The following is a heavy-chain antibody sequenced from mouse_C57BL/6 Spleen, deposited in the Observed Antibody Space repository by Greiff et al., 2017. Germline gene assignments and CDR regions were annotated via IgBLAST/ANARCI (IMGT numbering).Heavy chain of an antibody. V-gene: IGHV14-3*01. J-gene: IGHJ2*01. Sequence: EVQLQQSVAELVRPGASVKLSCTASGFNIKNTYMHWVKQRPEQGLEWIGRIDPANGNTIYAPKFQGKATLTADTSSNTAYLQLHSLTSEDTAIDYGAREGDDGYYLDYWGQGTTLTVSS. CDR3: AREGDDGYYLDY. CDR2: IDPANGNT. CDR1: GFNIKNTY. D-gene: IGHD2-3*01.